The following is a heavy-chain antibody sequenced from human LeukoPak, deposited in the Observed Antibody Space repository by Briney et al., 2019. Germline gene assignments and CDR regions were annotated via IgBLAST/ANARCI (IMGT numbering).Heavy chain of an antibody. D-gene: IGHD3-22*01. CDR1: GYTFTGYY. V-gene: IGHV1-2*06. CDR3: ARGITMIVVAPFDY. J-gene: IGHJ4*02. CDR2: GNPNSGGT. Sequence: GASVKVSCTASGYTFTGYYMHWVRHAPGQGLEWMGRGNPNSGGTNYAQKFQGRVTMTRDTSISTAYMELSRLRSDDTAVYYCARGITMIVVAPFDYWGQGTLVTVSS.